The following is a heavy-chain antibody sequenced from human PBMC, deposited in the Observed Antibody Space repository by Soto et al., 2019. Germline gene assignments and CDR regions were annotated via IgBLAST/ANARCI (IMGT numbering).Heavy chain of an antibody. D-gene: IGHD6-13*01. CDR2: INPNSGGT. CDR1: GYTFTGYY. Sequence: GASVKVSCKASGYTFTGYYMHWVRRAPGQGLEWMGWINPNSGGTNYAQKFQGWVTMTRDTSISTAYMELSRLRSDDTAVYYCARDRYSSSWDYYYYHGMDVWGQGTTVTVSS. CDR3: ARDRYSSSWDYYYYHGMDV. V-gene: IGHV1-2*04. J-gene: IGHJ6*02.